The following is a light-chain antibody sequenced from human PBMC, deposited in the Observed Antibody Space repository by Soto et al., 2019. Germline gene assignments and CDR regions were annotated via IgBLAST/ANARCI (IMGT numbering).Light chain of an antibody. Sequence: QSALTQPASVSGSPGQSITISCTGTTGDLGAYNFVSWYQHHPGKAPTLMIYDVSDRPSGVSNRFSGSKSGNTASLTISGLQADDEDTYYCSSYTGSSTPVVFGGGTKLTVL. CDR2: DVS. CDR3: SSYTGSSTPVV. CDR1: TGDLGAYNF. J-gene: IGLJ2*01. V-gene: IGLV2-14*01.